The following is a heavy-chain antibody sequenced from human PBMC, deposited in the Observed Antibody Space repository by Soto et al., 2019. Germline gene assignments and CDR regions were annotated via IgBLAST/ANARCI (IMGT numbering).Heavy chain of an antibody. CDR2: ISAYNGNT. D-gene: IGHD6-13*01. Sequence: GASVKVSCKASGYTFTSYGISWVRQAPGQGLEWMGWISAYNGNTNYAQKLQGRVTVTTDTSTSTAYMELRSLRSDDTAVYYCARDRHSSSWYIFDYWGQGTLVTVSS. CDR1: GYTFTSYG. CDR3: ARDRHSSSWYIFDY. V-gene: IGHV1-18*04. J-gene: IGHJ4*02.